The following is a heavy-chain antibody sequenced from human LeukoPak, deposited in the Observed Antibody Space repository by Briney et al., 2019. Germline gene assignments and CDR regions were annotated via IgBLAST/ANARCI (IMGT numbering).Heavy chain of an antibody. CDR1: GFTFSSYA. J-gene: IGHJ4*02. CDR2: ISYDGSNK. D-gene: IGHD6-19*01. Sequence: GRSLRLSCAASGFTFSSYAVHWVRQAPDKGLEWVAVISYDGSNKYYADSVKGRFTISRDNSKNTLYLQMNSLRAEDTAVYYCAREPLYNNGWQRHFDSWGQGTLVTVSS. CDR3: AREPLYNNGWQRHFDS. V-gene: IGHV3-30-3*01.